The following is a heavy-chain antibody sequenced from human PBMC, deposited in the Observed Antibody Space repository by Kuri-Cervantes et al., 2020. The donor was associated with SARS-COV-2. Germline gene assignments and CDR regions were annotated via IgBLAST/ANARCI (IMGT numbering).Heavy chain of an antibody. CDR2: ISYNGRNR. V-gene: IGHV3-30*04. CDR3: ARGSWSADYGDYADY. Sequence: GESLKISCAASGFTFSSYAMHWVRQAPGKGLEWVAIISYNGRNRYFADSVKGRFTVSRDNSKNTVYLQMNSLRAEDTAVYYCARGSWSADYGDYADYWGQGTLVTVSS. CDR1: GFTFSSYA. D-gene: IGHD4-17*01. J-gene: IGHJ4*02.